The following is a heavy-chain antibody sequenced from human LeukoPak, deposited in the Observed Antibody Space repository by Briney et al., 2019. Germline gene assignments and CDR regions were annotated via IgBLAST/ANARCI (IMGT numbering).Heavy chain of an antibody. CDR3: ARLGDFWSGSPSGSYYYGMDV. J-gene: IGHJ6*02. CDR1: GYSLTSYW. Sequence: GESLQISCKGSGYSLTSYWIGWVRQMPGKGLEWMGIIYPGDSDTRYSPSFQGQVTISADKSISTAYLQWSSLKASDTAMYYCARLGDFWSGSPSGSYYYGMDVWGQGTTVTVSS. D-gene: IGHD3-3*01. CDR2: IYPGDSDT. V-gene: IGHV5-51*01.